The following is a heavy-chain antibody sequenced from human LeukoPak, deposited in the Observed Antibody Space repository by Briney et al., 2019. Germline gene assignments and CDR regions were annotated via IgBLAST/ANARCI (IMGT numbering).Heavy chain of an antibody. CDR3: ARLTAAGTVEY. CDR1: GGSISCSDCY. CDR2: IYYSGST. Sequence: LSEPWPPTCTVFGGSISCSDCYWGWIRQPPGRGLDWIASIYYSGSTYYNPSLKGRVAMSVDTSKNQFSLRLSSVTAADTAVYYCARLTAAGTVEYWGQGTLVTVSS. J-gene: IGHJ4*02. V-gene: IGHV4-39*01. D-gene: IGHD6-13*01.